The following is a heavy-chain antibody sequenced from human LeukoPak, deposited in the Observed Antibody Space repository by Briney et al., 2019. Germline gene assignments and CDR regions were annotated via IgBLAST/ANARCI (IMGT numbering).Heavy chain of an antibody. CDR3: ARDLEGYCSSTSCSFDY. CDR1: GYTFTGYY. J-gene: IGHJ4*02. V-gene: IGHV1-2*02. D-gene: IGHD2-2*01. Sequence: ASVKVSCKASGYTFTGYYMHWVRQAPGQGLEWMGWINPNSGGTNYAQKFQGRVTMTRDTSISTAYMELSRLRSDDTAVYYCARDLEGYCSSTSCSFDYWGQGTLVTVSS. CDR2: INPNSGGT.